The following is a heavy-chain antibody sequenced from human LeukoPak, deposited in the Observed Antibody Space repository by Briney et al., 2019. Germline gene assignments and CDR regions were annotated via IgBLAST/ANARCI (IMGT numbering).Heavy chain of an antibody. CDR3: ARGLGYGSGPVDH. CDR2: IYSDGTT. D-gene: IGHD3-10*01. V-gene: IGHV3-53*01. Sequence: GGSLRLSCAASGFTVSTNYMTWVRQAPGKGLEWVSVIYSDGTTYYADSVKGRFTISRDNSKNTAYLQMNSLRAEDTAVYYCARGLGYGSGPVDHWGQGTLVTLSS. CDR1: GFTVSTNY. J-gene: IGHJ4*02.